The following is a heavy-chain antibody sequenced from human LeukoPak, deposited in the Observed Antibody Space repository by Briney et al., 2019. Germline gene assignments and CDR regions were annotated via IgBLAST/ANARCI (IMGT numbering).Heavy chain of an antibody. Sequence: GGSLRLSCAASGFTFSSYGMSWVRQAPGKGLEWVSAISGSGGSTYYADSVKGRFTISRDNSKNTLYLQMNSLRAEDTAVYYCXXXXGGYDSSGYFREDWGQGTLVTVSS. J-gene: IGHJ4*02. D-gene: IGHD3-22*01. CDR2: ISGSGGST. V-gene: IGHV3-23*01. CDR3: XXXXGGYDSSGYFRED. CDR1: GFTFSSYG.